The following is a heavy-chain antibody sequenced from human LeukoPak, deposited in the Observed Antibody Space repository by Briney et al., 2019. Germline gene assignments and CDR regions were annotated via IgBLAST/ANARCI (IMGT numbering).Heavy chain of an antibody. D-gene: IGHD6-6*01. J-gene: IGHJ1*01. V-gene: IGHV4-39*01. CDR1: GGSISSSSYY. CDR3: ASLEYSSSSEYFQH. CDR2: IYYSGST. Sequence: PSETLTLTCTVSGGSISSSSYYWGWIRQPPGKGLEWIGSIYYSGSTYYNPSLKRRVTISVDTSKNQFSLKLSSVTAADTAVYYCASLEYSSSSEYFQHWGQGTLVTVSS.